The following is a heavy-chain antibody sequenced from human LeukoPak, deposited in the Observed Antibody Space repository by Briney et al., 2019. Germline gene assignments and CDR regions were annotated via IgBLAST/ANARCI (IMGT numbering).Heavy chain of an antibody. Sequence: GGSLRLSCAASGFTFSSYWMHWVRQAPGKGLVWVSRISGDGSSTSYADSVKGRFTISRDNAKNTLYLQMNSLRAEDTAVYYCARDTVLNDWGQGTLVTPSA. D-gene: IGHD4-17*01. CDR3: ARDTVLND. J-gene: IGHJ4*02. CDR2: ISGDGSST. CDR1: GFTFSSYW. V-gene: IGHV3-74*01.